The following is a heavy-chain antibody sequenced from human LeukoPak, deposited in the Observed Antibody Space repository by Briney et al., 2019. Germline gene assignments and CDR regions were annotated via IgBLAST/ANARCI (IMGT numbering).Heavy chain of an antibody. CDR3: ARDFGSYYYDSSAYDY. CDR1: GFTFSSYE. J-gene: IGHJ4*02. D-gene: IGHD3-22*01. CDR2: ISNSGSII. V-gene: IGHV3-48*03. Sequence: GGSLRLSCAASGFTFSSYEMNWVRQAPGKGLEWVSYISNSGSIIYYADSVKGRFTISRDNAKNSLYLQMNSLRAEDTAVYYCARDFGSYYYDSSAYDYWGQGTLVTVSS.